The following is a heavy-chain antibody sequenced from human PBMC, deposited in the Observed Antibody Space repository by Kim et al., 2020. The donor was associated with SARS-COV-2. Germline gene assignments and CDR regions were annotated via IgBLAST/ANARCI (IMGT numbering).Heavy chain of an antibody. CDR3: AKDEVTMIVVPPVDYFDY. D-gene: IGHD3-22*01. CDR2: ISGSGGST. Sequence: GGSLRLSCAASGFTFSSYAMSWVRQAPGKGLEWVSAISGSGGSTYYADSVKGRFTISRDNSKNTLYLQMNSLRAEDTAVYYCAKDEVTMIVVPPVDYFDYWGQGTLVTVSS. CDR1: GFTFSSYA. V-gene: IGHV3-23*01. J-gene: IGHJ4*02.